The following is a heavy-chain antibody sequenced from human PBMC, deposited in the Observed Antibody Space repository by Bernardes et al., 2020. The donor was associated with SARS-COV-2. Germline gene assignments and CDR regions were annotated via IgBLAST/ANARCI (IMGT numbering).Heavy chain of an antibody. CDR2: IYSSGST. CDR3: ARFFGGVRGAFDL. Sequence: SETLSLTCTVSGGSIDIETYYWSWIRQPAGKGLEWIGRIYSSGSTNYNPSLKSRVSISIDTSKNQFSLNLDSVTAADTAAYYCARFFGGVRGAFDLWGQGTMVTVSS. D-gene: IGHD3-10*01. V-gene: IGHV4-61*02. CDR1: GGSIDIETYY. J-gene: IGHJ3*01.